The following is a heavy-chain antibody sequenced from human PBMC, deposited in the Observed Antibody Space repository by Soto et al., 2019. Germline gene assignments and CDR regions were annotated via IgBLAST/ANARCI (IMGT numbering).Heavy chain of an antibody. CDR2: IIPIFGTA. CDR1: GGTFSSYA. CDR3: AGPVVTAIPIYYYYGMDV. D-gene: IGHD2-21*02. V-gene: IGHV1-69*01. J-gene: IGHJ6*02. Sequence: QVQLVQSGAEVKKPGSSVKVSCKASGGTFSSYAISWVRQAPGQGLEWMGGIIPIFGTANYAQKFQGRVTITADEATSTAYMELSSLRSEDTAVYYCAGPVVTAIPIYYYYGMDVWGQGTTVTVSS.